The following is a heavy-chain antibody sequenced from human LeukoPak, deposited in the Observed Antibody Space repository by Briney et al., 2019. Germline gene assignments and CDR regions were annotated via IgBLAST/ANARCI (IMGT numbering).Heavy chain of an antibody. CDR1: GFTFSSYS. CDR3: ARDWRIYNYGVLDY. V-gene: IGHV3-21*01. CDR2: ISSSSSYI. J-gene: IGHJ4*02. D-gene: IGHD5-18*01. Sequence: GGSLRLSCAASGFTFSSYSMNWVRQAPGKGLEWVSSISSSSSYIYHADSVKGRFTISRDNAKNSLSLEMNSLRAEDTAVYYCARDWRIYNYGVLDYWGQGTLVTVSS.